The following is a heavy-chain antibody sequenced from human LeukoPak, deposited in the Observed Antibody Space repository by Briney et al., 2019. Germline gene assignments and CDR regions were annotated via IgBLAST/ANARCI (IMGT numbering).Heavy chain of an antibody. CDR3: ARGRLDCSSTSCYGLDY. CDR2: IYSSGST. V-gene: IGHV4-59*08. J-gene: IGHJ4*02. Sequence: SETLSLTCTVSGGSISDYFWSWIRQPPGKGLEWIAYIYSSGSTHYNPSLKSRVIISVDTSRNQFSLKLTSVTAADTAVYYCARGRLDCSSTSCYGLDYWGQGTLVTVSS. D-gene: IGHD2-2*01. CDR1: GGSISDYF.